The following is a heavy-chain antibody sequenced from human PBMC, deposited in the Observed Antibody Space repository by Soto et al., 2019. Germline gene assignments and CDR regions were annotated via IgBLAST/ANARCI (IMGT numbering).Heavy chain of an antibody. D-gene: IGHD3-3*01. CDR3: AREGLTKFGVAKGFNS. CDR1: GDAASRAGYH. CDR2: ITYSGIN. J-gene: IGHJ4*02. Sequence: PPENFSSSYTVSGDAASRAGYHWSWIRQPAVKGLEWFGNITYSGINNYNTSLKSRLTISRDNYKHKFSLRLGALTAADTSVYYCAREGLTKFGVAKGFNSWVQGTLVTVS. V-gene: IGHV4-61*08.